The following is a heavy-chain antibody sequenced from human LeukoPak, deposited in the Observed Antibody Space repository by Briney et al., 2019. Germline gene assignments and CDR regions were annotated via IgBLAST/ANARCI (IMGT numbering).Heavy chain of an antibody. Sequence: GGSLRLSCAASGFTFSSYAMSWVRQAPGKGLEWVSYISSSSSTIYYADSVKGRFTISRDNAKNSLYLQMNSLRDEDTAVYYCARGAVAVAGRVDDWFDPWGQGTLVTVSS. CDR1: GFTFSSYA. V-gene: IGHV3-48*02. CDR2: ISSSSSTI. J-gene: IGHJ5*02. CDR3: ARGAVAVAGRVDDWFDP. D-gene: IGHD6-19*01.